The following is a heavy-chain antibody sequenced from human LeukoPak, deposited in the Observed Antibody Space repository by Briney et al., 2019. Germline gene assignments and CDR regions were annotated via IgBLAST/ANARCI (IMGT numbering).Heavy chain of an antibody. CDR3: ARDLNREDFDY. J-gene: IGHJ4*02. CDR1: GFTFSSYS. V-gene: IGHV3-21*01. D-gene: IGHD1-14*01. Sequence: GGSLRLSCPASGFTFSSYSMNWVRQAPGKGLEWVSSISSSSSYIYYADSVKGRFTISRDNAKNSLYLQMNSLRVEDTAVYYCARDLNREDFDYWGQGTLVVVSS. CDR2: ISSSSSYI.